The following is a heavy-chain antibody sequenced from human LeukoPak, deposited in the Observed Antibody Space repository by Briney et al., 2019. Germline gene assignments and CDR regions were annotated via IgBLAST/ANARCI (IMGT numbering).Heavy chain of an antibody. D-gene: IGHD3-22*01. CDR2: ISAYNGNT. J-gene: IGHJ4*02. CDR1: GYTFTSYG. CDR3: ARAPRYYYDSSGNNYFDY. V-gene: IGHV1-18*01. Sequence: GASVNVSCKASGYTFTSYGISWVRQAPGQGLEWMGWISAYNGNTNYAQKLQGRVTMTTDTSTSTAYMELRSLRSDDTAVYYCARAPRYYYDSSGNNYFDYRGQGTLVTVSS.